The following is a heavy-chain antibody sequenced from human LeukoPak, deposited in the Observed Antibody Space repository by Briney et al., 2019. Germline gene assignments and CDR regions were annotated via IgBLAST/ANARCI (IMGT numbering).Heavy chain of an antibody. J-gene: IGHJ4*02. CDR1: GFTFSDYY. D-gene: IGHD3-9*01. CDR2: TSSSGSTI. V-gene: IGHV3-11*01. Sequence: GGSLRLSCAASGFTFSDYYMSWIRQAPGKGLEWVSYTSSSGSTIYYADSVKGRFTISRDNAKNSLYLQMNSLRAGDTAVYYCARGDYDILTGYYKDIDYWGQGTLVTVSS. CDR3: ARGDYDILTGYYKDIDY.